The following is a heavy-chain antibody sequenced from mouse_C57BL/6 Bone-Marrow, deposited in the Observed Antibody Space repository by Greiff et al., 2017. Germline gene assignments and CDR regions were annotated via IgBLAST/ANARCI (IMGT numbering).Heavy chain of an antibody. J-gene: IGHJ1*03. Sequence: EVQLQQSGGDLVKPGGSLKLSCAASGFTFSSYGMSWVRQTPDKRLEWVATISSGGSYTYYPDSVKGRFTISRDNAKNTLYLQMSSLKSEDTAMYYCARLGRRWYFDVWGTGTTVTVSS. CDR1: GFTFSSYG. D-gene: IGHD4-1*01. CDR3: ARLGRRWYFDV. V-gene: IGHV5-6*01. CDR2: ISSGGSYT.